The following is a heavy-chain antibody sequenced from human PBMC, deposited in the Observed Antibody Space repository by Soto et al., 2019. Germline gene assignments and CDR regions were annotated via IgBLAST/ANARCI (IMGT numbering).Heavy chain of an antibody. V-gene: IGHV2-5*02. Sequence: QITLKESGPTLVQPTQAVTLTCAFSGFSLSTSGVGVGWIRQPPGKALEWLALIYWDNDKDYSPSLKSRLTITKDNAKNQVVLKMSHVDHVDTARDYCAHGVRSAVVGMDVWGEGTPVTV. J-gene: IGHJ6*02. D-gene: IGHD3-10*01. CDR1: GFSLSTSGVG. CDR2: IYWDNDK. CDR3: AHGVRSAVVGMDV.